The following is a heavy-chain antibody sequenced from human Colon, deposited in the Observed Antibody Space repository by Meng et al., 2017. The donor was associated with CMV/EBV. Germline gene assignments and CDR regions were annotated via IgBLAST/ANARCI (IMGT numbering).Heavy chain of an antibody. CDR2: ISSSGSII. D-gene: IGHD3-22*01. Sequence: GGSLRLSCAASGFTFSSFEMNWVRQAPGKGLEWVSYISSSGSIIYYADSVKGRFTISRDNAKNSLYVQMNSLRAEDTAVYYCARVHDSGGSIYYYFGMDVWGQGTTVTVSS. V-gene: IGHV3-48*03. J-gene: IGHJ6*02. CDR3: ARVHDSGGSIYYYFGMDV. CDR1: GFTFSSFE.